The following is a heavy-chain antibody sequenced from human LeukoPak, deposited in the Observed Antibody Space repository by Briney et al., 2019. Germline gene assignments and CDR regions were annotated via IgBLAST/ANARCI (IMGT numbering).Heavy chain of an antibody. CDR1: GFTFSSYA. Sequence: PGGSLRLSCAASGFTFSSYAMSWVRQAPGKGLEWVSAISGSGGSTYYADSAKGRFTISRDNSKNTLYLQMNSLRAEDTAVYYCATPMRDSSSWRYYFDYWGQGTLVTVSS. D-gene: IGHD6-13*01. CDR2: ISGSGGST. V-gene: IGHV3-23*01. CDR3: ATPMRDSSSWRYYFDY. J-gene: IGHJ4*02.